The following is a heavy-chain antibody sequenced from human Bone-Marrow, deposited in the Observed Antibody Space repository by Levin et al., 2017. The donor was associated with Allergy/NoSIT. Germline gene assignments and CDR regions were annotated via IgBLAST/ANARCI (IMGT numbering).Heavy chain of an antibody. CDR2: IHHSGRA. CDR3: AREGFIVKAFDI. D-gene: IGHD2-15*01. J-gene: IGHJ3*02. V-gene: IGHV4-30-2*01. CDR1: GVSIGTDIYS. Sequence: SETLSLTCAVSGVSIGTDIYSWTWLRQPPGKGLEWIGNIHHSGRAYYNLSLKSRVSISVDRSKNQFSLNLTLVTAADTAVYYCAREGFIVKAFDIWGQGTMVTVSS.